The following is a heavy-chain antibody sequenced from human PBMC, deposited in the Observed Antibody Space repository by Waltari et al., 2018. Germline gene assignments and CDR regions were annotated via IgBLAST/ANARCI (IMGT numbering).Heavy chain of an antibody. V-gene: IGHV3-23*01. CDR3: AKDSNNNLEWLFSPPDLLGLYYGMDV. CDR2: IRGSGGST. D-gene: IGHD3-3*01. Sequence: EVQLLESGGGLVQPGGSLRLSCAASGFTFSSYAMSWVRQAPGTGLEWVSAIRGSGGSTYYADSVKGRFTISRDNSKNTLYLQMNSLRAEDTAVYYCAKDSNNNLEWLFSPPDLLGLYYGMDVWGQGTTVTVSS. CDR1: GFTFSSYA. J-gene: IGHJ6*02.